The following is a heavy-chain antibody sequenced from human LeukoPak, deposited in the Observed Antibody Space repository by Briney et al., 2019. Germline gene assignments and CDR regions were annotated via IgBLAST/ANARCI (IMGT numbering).Heavy chain of an antibody. CDR3: ATERLKYFDY. CDR2: ISSSGSTI. J-gene: IGHJ4*02. V-gene: IGHV3-48*03. CDR1: GFTFSSYE. Sequence: GGSLRISCAASGFTFSSYEMNWVRQAPGKGLEWVSYISSSGSTICYADSVKGRFTISRDKSKNSLYLQMNSLRIEDTALYYCATERLKYFDYWGQGTLVTVSS.